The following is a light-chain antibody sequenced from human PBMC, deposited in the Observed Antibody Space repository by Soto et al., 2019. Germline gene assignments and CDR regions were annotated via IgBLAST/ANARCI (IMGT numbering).Light chain of an antibody. CDR1: QNVNYN. V-gene: IGKV3-20*01. CDR3: QQYGSSPTIT. Sequence: EIVMTQSPATLPVSPGERATLSCRASQNVNYNLAWYQQKPGQAPRLLIYDASNRATGIPARFSGSGSGTDFTLTISRLEPEDFAVYYCQQYGSSPTITFGQGTRLEIK. J-gene: IGKJ5*01. CDR2: DAS.